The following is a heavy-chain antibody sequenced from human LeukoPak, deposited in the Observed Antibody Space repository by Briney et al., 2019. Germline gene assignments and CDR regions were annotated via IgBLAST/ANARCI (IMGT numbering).Heavy chain of an antibody. CDR3: ARGVAGLVAVAGTFDY. CDR2: IYSGGST. D-gene: IGHD6-19*01. Sequence: PGGSLRLSCAASGFTVSSNYMSWVRQAPGKGLEWVSVIYSGGSTYYADSVKGRFTISRDNSKNTLYLQMNSLRAEDTAVYYCARGVAGLVAVAGTFDYWGQGTLVTVSS. V-gene: IGHV3-66*01. J-gene: IGHJ4*02. CDR1: GFTVSSNY.